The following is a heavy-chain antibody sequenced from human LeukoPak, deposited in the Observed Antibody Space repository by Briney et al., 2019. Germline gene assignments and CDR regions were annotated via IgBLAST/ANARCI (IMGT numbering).Heavy chain of an antibody. V-gene: IGHV4-4*07. CDR3: ATSGSSFDYYHYIDV. D-gene: IGHD3-10*01. CDR1: GVSVIPYY. CDR2: MYTSGDT. Sequence: PSETLSLTCTVSGVSVIPYYWSWIRQPAGEGPEWIGRMYTSGDTAYNPSLKSRVTTSIDTSKNQFSLKLSSVTAADTAVYYCATSGSSFDYYHYIDVWGKGTTVTVSS. J-gene: IGHJ6*03.